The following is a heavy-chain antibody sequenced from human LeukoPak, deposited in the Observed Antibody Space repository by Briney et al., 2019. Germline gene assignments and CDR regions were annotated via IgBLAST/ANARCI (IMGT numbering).Heavy chain of an antibody. V-gene: IGHV3-48*03. Sequence: GGSVRLSCAASGFSLGSYEMNWVRQAPGKGLEWVSYISSSGSTIYYADSVKGRFTISRDNAKTSLYLQMNSLRAEDTAVYYCARDLSGVTGYTYGRGIDYWGQGTLVTVSS. CDR3: ARDLSGVTGYTYGRGIDY. J-gene: IGHJ4*02. CDR2: ISSSGSTI. CDR1: GFSLGSYE. D-gene: IGHD5-18*01.